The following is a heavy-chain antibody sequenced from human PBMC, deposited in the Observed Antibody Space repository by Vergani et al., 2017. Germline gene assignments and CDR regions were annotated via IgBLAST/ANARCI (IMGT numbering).Heavy chain of an antibody. CDR2: INPSGGST. Sequence: QVQLVQSGAEVKKPGASVKVSCKASGYTFTSYYMHWVRQAPGQGLEWMGIINPSGGSTSYAQKFQGRVTMTRDTSTSTVYMELSSLRSEDTAVYYCARVSSPLGIKGYFDYWGQGTLVTVSS. CDR1: GYTFTSYY. CDR3: ARVSSPLGIKGYFDY. D-gene: IGHD7-27*01. J-gene: IGHJ4*02. V-gene: IGHV1-46*01.